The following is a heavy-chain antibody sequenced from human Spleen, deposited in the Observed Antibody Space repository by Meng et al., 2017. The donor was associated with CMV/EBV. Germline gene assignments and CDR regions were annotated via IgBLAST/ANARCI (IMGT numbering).Heavy chain of an antibody. CDR2: VHVDENEK. V-gene: IGHV3-30*02. D-gene: IGHD6-19*01. J-gene: IGHJ4*02. Sequence: GESLKISCAASGFIFSASTMHWVRQAPGKVLEWVAFVHVDENEKFYADAVRGRFTISRDDSKNTLYLQMNSLKTEDTAVYYCARDKSSNGWPPDYWGQGTLVTVSS. CDR1: GFIFSAST. CDR3: ARDKSSNGWPPDY.